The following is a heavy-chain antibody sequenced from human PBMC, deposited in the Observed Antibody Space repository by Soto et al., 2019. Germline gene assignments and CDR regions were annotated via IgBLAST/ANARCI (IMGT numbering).Heavy chain of an antibody. V-gene: IGHV4-61*01. CDR1: GGSISSSSDY. J-gene: IGHJ5*02. CDR3: ARTIEDGYNPPPWFDP. CDR2: IYYSGST. Sequence: PSETLSLTCTVSGGSISSSSDYWSWIRQPPGKGLEWIGYIYYSGSTNYNPSLKSRVTISVDTSKNQFSLKLSSVTAADTAVYYCARTIEDGYNPPPWFDPWGQGTLVTVSS. D-gene: IGHD2-21*01.